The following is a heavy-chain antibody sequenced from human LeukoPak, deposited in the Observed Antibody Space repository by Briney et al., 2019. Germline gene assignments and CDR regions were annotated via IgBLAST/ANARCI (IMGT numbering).Heavy chain of an antibody. CDR2: ISGSGGST. CDR3: AKERSYSSGWPDFDY. Sequence: PGGSLRLSCAPSGFTFDNYAMSWVRQAPGKGLEWVSAISGSGGSTYYADSVKGRFTISRDNSKNTLYLQMNSLRAEDTAVYYCAKERSYSSGWPDFDYWGQGTLVTVSS. CDR1: GFTFDNYA. D-gene: IGHD6-19*01. V-gene: IGHV3-23*01. J-gene: IGHJ4*02.